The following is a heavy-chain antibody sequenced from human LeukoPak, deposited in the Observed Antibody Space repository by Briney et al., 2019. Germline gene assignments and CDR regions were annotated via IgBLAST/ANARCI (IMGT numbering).Heavy chain of an antibody. V-gene: IGHV3-23*01. J-gene: IGHJ4*02. CDR1: GFTFSSYA. D-gene: IGHD4-23*01. CDR2: ISGSGGST. CDR3: AKDPTSTVVSRGVYFDY. Sequence: GGSLRLSCAASGFTFSSYAMSWDRQAPGKGLEWVSAISGSGGSTYYADSVKGRFTISRDNSKNTLYLQMNSLRAEDTAVYYCAKDPTSTVVSRGVYFDYWGQGTLVTVSS.